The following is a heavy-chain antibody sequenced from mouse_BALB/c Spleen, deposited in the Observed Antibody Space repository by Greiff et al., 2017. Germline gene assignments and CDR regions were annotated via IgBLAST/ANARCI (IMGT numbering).Heavy chain of an antibody. D-gene: IGHD2-10*02. CDR1: GYSFTGYY. CDR3: ARGGYGNYEAMDY. CDR2: ISCYNGAT. V-gene: IGHV1S34*01. J-gene: IGHJ4*01. Sequence: LVKTGASVKISCKASGYSFTGYYMHWVKQSPGQSLEWIGYISCYNGATSYNQKFKGKATFTVDTSSSTAYMQFNSLTSEDSAVYYCARGGYGNYEAMDYWGQGTSGTVSS.